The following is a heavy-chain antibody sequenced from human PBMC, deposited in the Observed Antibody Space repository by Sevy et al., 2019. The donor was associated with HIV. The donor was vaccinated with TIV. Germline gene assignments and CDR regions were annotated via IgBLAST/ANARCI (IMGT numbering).Heavy chain of an antibody. CDR2: TYYRSKWYN. V-gene: IGHV6-1*01. J-gene: IGHJ5*02. CDR1: GDSVSGDSVA. CDR3: ARAITIFGLTIMLDP. D-gene: IGHD3-3*01. Sequence: KQSQTRSLTCAISGDSVSGDSVAWNWIRQSPSRGLEWLGRTYYRSKWYNDYALSVKGRILVSTDTSKNQVPLQLNSVTPEDTVVYYCARAITIFGLTIMLDPWGQGTLVTVSS.